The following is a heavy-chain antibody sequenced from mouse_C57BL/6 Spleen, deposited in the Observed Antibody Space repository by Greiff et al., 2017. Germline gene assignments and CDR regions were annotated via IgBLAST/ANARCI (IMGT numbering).Heavy chain of an antibody. CDR3: ARSDYYGSSYLAGFAMDD. J-gene: IGHJ4*01. CDR2: IDPANGST. D-gene: IGHD1-1*01. CDR1: GFNITNTY. V-gene: IGHV14-3*01. Sequence: VHVKQSVAELVRPGASVKLSCTASGFNITNTYIHWVKQRPEQGLEWIGRIDPANGSTKYAPKFQGKATITADTSSNTAYLQLSSLTSEDTAIYYCARSDYYGSSYLAGFAMDDWGQGTSVTVSS.